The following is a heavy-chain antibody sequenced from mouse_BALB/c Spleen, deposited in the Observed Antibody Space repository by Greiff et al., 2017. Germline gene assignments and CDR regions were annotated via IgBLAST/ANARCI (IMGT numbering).Heavy chain of an antibody. CDR3: ARDDYDDGSWFAY. D-gene: IGHD2-4*01. Sequence: DVMLVESGGGLVKPGGSLKLSCAASGFTFSSYAMSWVRQTPEKRLEWVASISSGGSTYYPDSVKGGFTTSRDNARNILYLQMSSLRSEDAAMYYCARDDYDDGSWFAYWGQGTLVTVSA. V-gene: IGHV5-6-5*01. J-gene: IGHJ3*01. CDR2: ISSGGST. CDR1: GFTFSSYA.